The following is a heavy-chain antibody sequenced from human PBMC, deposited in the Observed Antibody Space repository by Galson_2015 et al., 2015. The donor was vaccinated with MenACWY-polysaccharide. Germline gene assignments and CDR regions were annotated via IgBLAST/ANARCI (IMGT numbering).Heavy chain of an antibody. D-gene: IGHD3-16*01. V-gene: IGHV4-30-2*04. CDR3: TRATFGLYGMDI. J-gene: IGHJ6*02. Sequence: SRVTISIDTSKNQFSLKLSSVTAADTAVYYCTRATFGLYGMDIWGQGTTVTVSS.